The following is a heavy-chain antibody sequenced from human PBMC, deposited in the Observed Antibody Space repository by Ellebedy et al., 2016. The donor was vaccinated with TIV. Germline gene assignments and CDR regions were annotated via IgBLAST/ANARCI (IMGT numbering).Heavy chain of an antibody. CDR2: ISSTSGHI. CDR1: GITFNDYS. Sequence: PGGSLRLSCAASGITFNDYSMHWVRQAPGTGLEWISYISSTSGHIYYADSVKGRFTISRDNAKTSLYLQMNSLRAEDTAVYYCVGASRSGSPFDYWGQGSLVIVSS. CDR3: VGASRSGSPFDY. J-gene: IGHJ4*02. D-gene: IGHD3-10*01. V-gene: IGHV3-21*05.